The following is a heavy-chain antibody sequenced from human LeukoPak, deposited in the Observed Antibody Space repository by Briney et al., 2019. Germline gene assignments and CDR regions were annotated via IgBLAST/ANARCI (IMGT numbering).Heavy chain of an antibody. Sequence: GGSLRLSCAASGFTFSSYWMSWVRQAPGKGLEWVANIKQDGSEKYYVDSVKGRFTISRDNAKNSLYLQMNSLRAEDTAVYYCARDDYSNPSNLDYWGQGTLVTVSS. CDR3: ARDDYSNPSNLDY. V-gene: IGHV3-7*01. CDR2: IKQDGSEK. CDR1: GFTFSSYW. D-gene: IGHD4-11*01. J-gene: IGHJ4*02.